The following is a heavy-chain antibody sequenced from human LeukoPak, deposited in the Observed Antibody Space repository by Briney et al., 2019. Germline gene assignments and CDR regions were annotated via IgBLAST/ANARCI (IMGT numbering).Heavy chain of an antibody. V-gene: IGHV1-2*06. CDR1: GYTFTGYY. D-gene: IGHD3-22*01. Sequence: ASVKVSCKASGYTFTGYYMHWVRQAPGQRLEWMGRINPNSGGTNYAQKFQCRVTMTRDTSISTAYMELSRLRSDDTAVYYCARGPPSSPYYYDSSGYYPFDYWGQGTLVTVSS. CDR3: ARGPPSSPYYYDSSGYYPFDY. CDR2: INPNSGGT. J-gene: IGHJ4*02.